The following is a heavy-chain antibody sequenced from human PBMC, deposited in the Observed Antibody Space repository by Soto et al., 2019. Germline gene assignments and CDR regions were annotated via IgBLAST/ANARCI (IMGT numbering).Heavy chain of an antibody. CDR3: ARDCPFEYSSSSTAFAF. Sequence: VPQSLSYAVYEGNIRGHYGSWIRKKPGKGLEWIGEINHSGSTNYNPSLKSRVPISVDTSKKQFSLRLNSVTAADTAVYYCARDCPFEYSSSSTAFAFLVQGTMVTGSS. D-gene: IGHD6-6*01. CDR2: INHSGST. J-gene: IGHJ3*01. CDR1: EGNIRGHY. V-gene: IGHV4-34*01.